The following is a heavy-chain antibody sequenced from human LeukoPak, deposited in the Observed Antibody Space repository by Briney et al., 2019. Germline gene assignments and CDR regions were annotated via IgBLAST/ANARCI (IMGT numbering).Heavy chain of an antibody. J-gene: IGHJ4*02. CDR1: GFTFTNDF. CDR3: AKRDPPLGATAY. V-gene: IGHV3-7*03. Sequence: GGSLRLSCAASGFTFTNDFMTWVRQAPGKGLEWVANMRVDGTDIHYVDSVKGRFTISRDNSKNTLYLQMNSLRVEDTAVYYCAKRDPPLGATAYWGQGTLVTVSS. CDR2: MRVDGTDI. D-gene: IGHD1-26*01.